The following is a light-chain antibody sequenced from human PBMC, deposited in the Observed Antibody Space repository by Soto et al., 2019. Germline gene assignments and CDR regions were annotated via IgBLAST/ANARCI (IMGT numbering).Light chain of an antibody. V-gene: IGKV3-15*01. CDR3: QQYNNWPQT. J-gene: IGKJ1*01. CDR1: QSVSSI. CDR2: GAS. Sequence: EIVMTQSPATLSVSPGERATLSCRASQSVSSILAWYQQKPGQAPRLLIYGASTRATGIPARFSGSRSGTEFTLTISSLQSEDFAVYYCQQYNNWPQTFGQGTKVEIK.